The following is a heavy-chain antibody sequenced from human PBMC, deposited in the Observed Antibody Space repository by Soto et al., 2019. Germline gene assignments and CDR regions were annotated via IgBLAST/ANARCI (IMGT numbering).Heavy chain of an antibody. D-gene: IGHD6-6*01. CDR1: GFSFSTYS. Sequence: EVQLVESGGGLVQPGGSLRLSCAASGFSFSTYSMNWVRQAPGKGLEWVSYISSRSYTIYYIDSVKGRFTISRDNAKSSLYLQMNSLRDEDTAVYYCARGGSSSDNGMDVWGQGTTFTVS. CDR2: ISSRSYTI. CDR3: ARGGSSSDNGMDV. J-gene: IGHJ6*02. V-gene: IGHV3-48*02.